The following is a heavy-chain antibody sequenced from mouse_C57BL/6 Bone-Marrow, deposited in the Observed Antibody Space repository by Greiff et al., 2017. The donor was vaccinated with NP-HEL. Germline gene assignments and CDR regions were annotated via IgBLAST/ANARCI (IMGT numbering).Heavy chain of an antibody. CDR2: IDPSDSET. CDR1: GYTFTSYW. J-gene: IGHJ4*01. CDR3: ARGDYYDSSSLWAMDY. D-gene: IGHD1-1*01. V-gene: IGHV1-52*01. Sequence: QVQLQQPGAELVRPGSSVKLSCKASGYTFTSYWMHWVKQRPLQGLEWIGNIDPSDSETHYNQKFKDKATLTVDKSSSTAYMQLSSLTSEDSAVYYCARGDYYDSSSLWAMDYWGQGTSVTVSS.